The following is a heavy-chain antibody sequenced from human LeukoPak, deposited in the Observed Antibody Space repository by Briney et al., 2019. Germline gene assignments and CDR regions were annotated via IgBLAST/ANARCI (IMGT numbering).Heavy chain of an antibody. V-gene: IGHV1-2*02. J-gene: IGHJ3*02. CDR2: INPNSGGT. D-gene: IGHD3-22*01. Sequence: ASVKVSCKASGYTFTSYYMHWVRQAPGQGLEWMGWINPNSGGTNYAQKFQGRVTMTRDTSISTAYMELSRLRSDDTAVYYCAKVKGYYDSSGYHRTGAFDIWGQGTMVTVSS. CDR3: AKVKGYYDSSGYHRTGAFDI. CDR1: GYTFTSYY.